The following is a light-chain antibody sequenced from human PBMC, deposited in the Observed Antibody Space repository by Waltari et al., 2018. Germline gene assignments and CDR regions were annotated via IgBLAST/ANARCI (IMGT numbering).Light chain of an antibody. CDR2: GAS. CDR1: HNINIY. V-gene: IGKV1-39*01. Sequence: DIQMTQSPSSLSASVGDTVTITCRASHNINIYLNWYQQKPGRAPNLLIHGASSLHTGVPSRFSGSGSGTDFTLTISSLQPEDFATYYCQQGYSTRFTFGPGTIVDMK. J-gene: IGKJ3*01. CDR3: QQGYSTRFT.